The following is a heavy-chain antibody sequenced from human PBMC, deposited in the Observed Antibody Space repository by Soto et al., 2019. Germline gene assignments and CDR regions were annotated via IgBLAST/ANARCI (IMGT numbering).Heavy chain of an antibody. CDR1: GFTFSSYA. J-gene: IGHJ6*02. Sequence: GGSLRLSCAASGFTFSSYAMSWVRQAPGKGLEWVSAISGSGGSTYYADSVKGRFTISRDNSKNTLYLQMNSLRAEDTAVYYCAKDPSDYDFWSGYLSPSYGMDVWGQGTTVTVSS. D-gene: IGHD3-3*01. CDR2: ISGSGGST. V-gene: IGHV3-23*01. CDR3: AKDPSDYDFWSGYLSPSYGMDV.